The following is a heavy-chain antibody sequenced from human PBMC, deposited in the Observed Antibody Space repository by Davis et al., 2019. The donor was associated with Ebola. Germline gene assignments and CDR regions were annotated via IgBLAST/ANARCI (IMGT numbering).Heavy chain of an antibody. CDR3: ARGLHVFDI. V-gene: IGHV4-59*01. Sequence: MPGGSLRLSCTVSGGSISSYYWSWIRQPPGKGLEWIGYIYYSGSTNYNPSLKSRVTISVDTSKNQFSLKLSSVTAADTAVYYCARGLHVFDIWGQGTMVTVSS. CDR1: GGSISSYY. J-gene: IGHJ3*02. CDR2: IYYSGST.